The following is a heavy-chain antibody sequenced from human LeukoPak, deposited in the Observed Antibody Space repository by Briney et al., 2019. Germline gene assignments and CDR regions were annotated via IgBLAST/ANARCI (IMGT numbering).Heavy chain of an antibody. J-gene: IGHJ4*02. Sequence: SETLSLACTVSGASISRYYWSWIRQPPGKGLEWIGYIDYSGSTNYNPSLKSRVTISVDTSKNQFSLKLSAVTAADPAVYFCARHYPPDYSFDCWGRGTLVTVSS. CDR2: IDYSGST. V-gene: IGHV4-59*08. CDR3: ARHYPPDYSFDC. CDR1: GASISRYY. D-gene: IGHD2-21*02.